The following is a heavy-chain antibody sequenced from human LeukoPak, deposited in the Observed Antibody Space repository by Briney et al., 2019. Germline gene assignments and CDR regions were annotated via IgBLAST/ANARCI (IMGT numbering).Heavy chain of an antibody. V-gene: IGHV3-21*01. D-gene: IGHD3-10*01. CDR3: ARDFRGMTGY. Sequence: GGSLRVSCAASGFTFSSYSMNWVRQAPGKGLEWVSSISSSSSYIYYADSVKGRFTISRDNAKNSLYLQMNSLRAEDTAVYYCARDFRGMTGYWGQGTLVTVSS. CDR1: GFTFSSYS. J-gene: IGHJ4*02. CDR2: ISSSSSYI.